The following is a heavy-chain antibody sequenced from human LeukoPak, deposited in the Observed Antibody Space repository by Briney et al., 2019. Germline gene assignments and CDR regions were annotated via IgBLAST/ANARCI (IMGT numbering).Heavy chain of an antibody. CDR3: ARDRKDIVVVVAATINY. Sequence: GGSLRLSCAASGFTFSSYSMNWVRQAPGKGLEWVSYISSSSSTLYYADSVKGRFTISRDNAKNSLYLQMNSLRADDTAVYYCARDRKDIVVVVAATINYWGQGTLVTVSS. J-gene: IGHJ4*02. V-gene: IGHV3-48*01. CDR1: GFTFSSYS. CDR2: ISSSSSTL. D-gene: IGHD2-15*01.